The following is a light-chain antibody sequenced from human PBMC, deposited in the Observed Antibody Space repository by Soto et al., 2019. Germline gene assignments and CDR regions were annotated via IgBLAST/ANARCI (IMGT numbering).Light chain of an antibody. V-gene: IGKV1-39*01. Sequence: DIQMTHCPASVGTYXLGHVTIAXXASQSISSYLNWYQQKPGKAPKLLIYAASSLQSGVPSRFSGSGSGTDFTLTISSLQPEDFATYYCQQSYSTPITFGQGTRLEIK. CDR1: QSISSY. J-gene: IGKJ5*01. CDR2: AAS. CDR3: QQSYSTPIT.